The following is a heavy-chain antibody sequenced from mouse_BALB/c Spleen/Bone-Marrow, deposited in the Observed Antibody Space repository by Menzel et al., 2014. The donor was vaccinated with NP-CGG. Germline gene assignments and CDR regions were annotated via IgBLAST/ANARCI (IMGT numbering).Heavy chain of an antibody. J-gene: IGHJ4*01. Sequence: EVKLQESGPELVKPGASVKISCKASGYSFTGYTMNWVKQSHGKNLEWIGLINPYNGGTNYNQKFKDKATSTVDKSSSTAYMELLSLTSEDSAVYYCARSGLYYGNYLYAMDYWGQGTSVTVSS. CDR3: ARSGLYYGNYLYAMDY. CDR2: INPYNGGT. V-gene: IGHV1-18*01. CDR1: GYSFTGYT. D-gene: IGHD2-1*01.